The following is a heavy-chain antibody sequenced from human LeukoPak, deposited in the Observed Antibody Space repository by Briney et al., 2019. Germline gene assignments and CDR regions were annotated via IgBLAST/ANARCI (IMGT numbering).Heavy chain of an antibody. CDR1: GFTFSSYG. CDR2: ICYDGSNK. V-gene: IGHV3-33*06. D-gene: IGHD3-22*01. J-gene: IGHJ1*01. CDR3: AKDLSFAYYDSSGPLFQH. Sequence: RRSLRLSCAASGFTFSSYGMHWVRQAPGKGLEWVAVICYDGSNKYYADSVKGRFTISRDNSKNTLYLQMNSLRAEDTAVYYCAKDLSFAYYDSSGPLFQHWGQGTLVTVSS.